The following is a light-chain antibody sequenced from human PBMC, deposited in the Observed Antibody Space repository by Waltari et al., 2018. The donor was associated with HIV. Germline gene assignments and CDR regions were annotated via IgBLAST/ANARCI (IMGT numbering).Light chain of an antibody. J-gene: IGLJ1*01. CDR1: KLGNTM. CDR3: QAWDSSTEGYV. CDR2: QDS. Sequence: SYELTQPPSLSVPQDQTASITCPGEKLGNTMPGWYQQKPGQSPVLVIYQDSKRPSGIPERFSGSNSGNTATLTISGTQAMDEADYYCQAWDSSTEGYVFGTGTKVTVL. V-gene: IGLV3-1*01.